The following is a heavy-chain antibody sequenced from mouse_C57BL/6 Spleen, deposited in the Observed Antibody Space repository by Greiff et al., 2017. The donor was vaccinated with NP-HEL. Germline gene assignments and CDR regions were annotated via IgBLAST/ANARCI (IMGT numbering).Heavy chain of an antibody. J-gene: IGHJ1*03. CDR1: GYTFPSYW. CDR2: IYTCDSEN. V-gene: IGHV1-52*01. Sequence: QVQLQPPGAALVRPGSSVQLSCKASGYTFPSYWMHWVKQRPLQGLEWIGNIYTCDSENHYNQKFTDKATLTVDKSSSTAYMQLSSLTSEDSAVYYCARRANWDEGYFDVWGTGTTVTVSS. CDR3: ARRANWDEGYFDV. D-gene: IGHD4-1*01.